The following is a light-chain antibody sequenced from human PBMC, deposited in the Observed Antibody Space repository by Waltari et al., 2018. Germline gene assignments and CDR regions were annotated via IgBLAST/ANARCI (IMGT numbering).Light chain of an antibody. J-gene: IGKJ4*01. CDR2: GAS. CDR3: QQYSDWPLT. Sequence: EIVMTQSPATVSVARGETATLSCRASQSVATNLARYQQKPGRAPRLLLYGASARATGIPARFSGSGSGTEFTLTIISLQSEDFVLYYCQQYSDWPLTFGGGSTVEIK. V-gene: IGKV3-15*01. CDR1: QSVATN.